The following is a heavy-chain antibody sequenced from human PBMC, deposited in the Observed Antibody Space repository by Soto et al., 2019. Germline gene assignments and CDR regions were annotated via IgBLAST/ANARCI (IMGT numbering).Heavy chain of an antibody. CDR3: AREAFWSGSHLRYFDY. CDR2: IDPSGGST. Sequence: QVQLVQSGAEVKKPGASVKVSCKASGYTFSTYYLFWIRQAPGQGLEWMGIIDPSGGSTAYEEKFQDRVTLTRHASTSTVYMELSSLRSEDTAVYYCAREAFWSGSHLRYFDYWGQGTLVTVSS. V-gene: IGHV1-46*01. CDR1: GYTFSTYY. J-gene: IGHJ4*02. D-gene: IGHD3-3*01.